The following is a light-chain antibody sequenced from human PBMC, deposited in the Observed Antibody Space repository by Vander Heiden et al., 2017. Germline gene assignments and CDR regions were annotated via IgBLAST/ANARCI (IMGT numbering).Light chain of an antibody. Sequence: NFMLTQSHSVSESPGMTVTILCTRSSGSLASNYVQWCRRRPGSSPTTVIYEDNQRPSGVPDRFSGSIDSSSSTASLTVSGLKTEDEIDYYCQADDSSNVMFGGGTKLTVL. CDR1: SGSLASNY. V-gene: IGLV6-57*01. CDR2: EDN. J-gene: IGLJ3*02. CDR3: QADDSSNVM.